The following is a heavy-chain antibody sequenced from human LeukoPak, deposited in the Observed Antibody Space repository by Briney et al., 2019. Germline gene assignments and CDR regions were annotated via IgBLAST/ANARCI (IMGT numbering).Heavy chain of an antibody. J-gene: IGHJ4*02. D-gene: IGHD5-12*01. V-gene: IGHV4-59*01. CDR1: GGSISSYY. CDR3: ARDLASGFDY. Sequence: PSETLSLTCTVSGGSISSYYWSWLRQPPGKGLEWIGYIYYSGSTNYNPSLKSRVTISVDTSKNQFSLKLSSVTAADTAVYYCARDLASGFDYWGQGTLVTVSS. CDR2: IYYSGST.